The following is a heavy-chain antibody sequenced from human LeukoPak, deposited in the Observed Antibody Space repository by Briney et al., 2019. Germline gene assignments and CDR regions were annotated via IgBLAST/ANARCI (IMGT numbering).Heavy chain of an antibody. V-gene: IGHV3-74*01. J-gene: IGHJ4*02. Sequence: GGSLRLSCAASGFAFSSLYMHWVRQAPGKGLVWVSRINIDGSSTNYADPVKGRFTISRDNTKNTLYLQMNSVQGENTALYYCARAMTLSRRPAYWGQGALVAVSS. CDR1: GFAFSSLY. CDR3: ARAMTLSRRPAY. CDR2: INIDGSST. D-gene: IGHD3-22*01.